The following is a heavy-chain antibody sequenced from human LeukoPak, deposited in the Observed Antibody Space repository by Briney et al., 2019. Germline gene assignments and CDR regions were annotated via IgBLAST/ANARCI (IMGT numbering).Heavy chain of an antibody. CDR3: ASSGYGDYLNFDY. D-gene: IGHD4-17*01. Sequence: SETLSLTCAVYGGSFSGYYWSWIRQPPGKGLEWIGEINHSGSTNYNPSLKSRVTISVDTSKNQFSLKLSSVTAADTAVYYCASSGYGDYLNFDYWGQGTLVTVSS. V-gene: IGHV4-34*01. J-gene: IGHJ4*02. CDR2: INHSGST. CDR1: GGSFSGYY.